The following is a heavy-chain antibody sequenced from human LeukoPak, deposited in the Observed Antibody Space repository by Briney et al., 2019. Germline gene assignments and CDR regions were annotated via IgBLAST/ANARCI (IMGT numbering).Heavy chain of an antibody. CDR3: ARRPSRQYSSSWYYFDY. CDR1: GGSISSSSYY. CDR2: IYYSGST. D-gene: IGHD6-13*01. V-gene: IGHV4-39*01. J-gene: IGHJ4*02. Sequence: SETLSLTCTVSGGSISSSSYYWGWIRQPPGKGLEWIGSIYYSGSTYYNPSLKSRVTISVDTSKNQFSLKLSFVTAADTAVYYCARRPSRQYSSSWYYFDYWGQGTLVTVSS.